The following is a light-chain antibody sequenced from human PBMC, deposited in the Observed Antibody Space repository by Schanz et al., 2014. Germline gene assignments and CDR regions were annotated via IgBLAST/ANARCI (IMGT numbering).Light chain of an antibody. J-gene: IGLJ3*02. Sequence: QSVLTQPPSVSAAPGQKVTMSCSGSRSNIGDNYVSWYQQVPGTAPKLLIYDNNKRPSGIPDRFSGSKSAMSATLGITGLQTGDEADYYCATWDSSLSSGVFGGGTKLTVL. V-gene: IGLV1-51*01. CDR1: RSNIGDNY. CDR2: DNN. CDR3: ATWDSSLSSGV.